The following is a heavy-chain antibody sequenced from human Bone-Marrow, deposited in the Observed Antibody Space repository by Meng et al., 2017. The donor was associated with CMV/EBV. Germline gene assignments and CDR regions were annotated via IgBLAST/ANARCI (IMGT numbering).Heavy chain of an antibody. V-gene: IGHV1-69*05. CDR3: TTVGATEAYYYYGMDV. CDR2: IIPIFGTA. J-gene: IGHJ6*02. CDR1: GYTFTSYY. D-gene: IGHD1-26*01. Sequence: SVKVSCKASGYTFTSYYIHRVRPAPGQGLEWMGGIIPIFGTANYAQKFQGRVTITTDESTSTAYMELSSLRSEDTAVYYSTTVGATEAYYYYGMDVWGQGTTVTVSS.